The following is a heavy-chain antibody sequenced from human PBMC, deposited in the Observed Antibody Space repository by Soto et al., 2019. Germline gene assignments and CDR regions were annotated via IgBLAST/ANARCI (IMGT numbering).Heavy chain of an antibody. CDR2: IYYSGST. D-gene: IGHD3-22*01. Sequence: SETMCLTYSVAGGSSSSSGYYCVLIRQPPGKGLEWIGSIYYSGSTYYNPSLKSRVTISVDTSKNQFSLKLSSVTAADTAVYYCVRDFFEWRDGVYYDSLSFDYWGQGTLVTVSS. CDR3: VRDFFEWRDGVYYDSLSFDY. V-gene: IGHV4-39*02. J-gene: IGHJ4*02. CDR1: GGSSSSSGYY.